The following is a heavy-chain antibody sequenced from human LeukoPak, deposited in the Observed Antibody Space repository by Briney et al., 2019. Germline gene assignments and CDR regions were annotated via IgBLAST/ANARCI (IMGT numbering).Heavy chain of an antibody. CDR2: ISYDGSNK. CDR1: GFTFSSYG. D-gene: IGHD2-2*01. J-gene: IGHJ3*02. V-gene: IGHV3-30*19. CDR3: ARGICSSTSCPDDAFDI. Sequence: GRSLRLSCAASGFTFSSYGMHWVRQAPGKGLEWVAVISYDGSNKYYADSVKGRFTISRDNSKNTLYLQMNSLRAEDTAVYYCARGICSSTSCPDDAFDIWGQGTMVTVSS.